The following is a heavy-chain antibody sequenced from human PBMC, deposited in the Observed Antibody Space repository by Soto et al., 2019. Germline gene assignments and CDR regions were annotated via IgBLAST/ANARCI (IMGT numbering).Heavy chain of an antibody. V-gene: IGHV3-30-3*01. CDR2: ISYDGSNK. CDR1: GFTFSSYA. D-gene: IGHD3-3*01. Sequence: GGSLRLSCAASGFTFSSYAMHWVRQAPGKGLEWVAVISYDGSNKYYADSVKGRFTISRDNSKNTLYLQMNSLRAEDTAVYYCARDVGFWIFGVVIGEYYYYGMDVWGQGTTVTVSS. CDR3: ARDVGFWIFGVVIGEYYYYGMDV. J-gene: IGHJ6*02.